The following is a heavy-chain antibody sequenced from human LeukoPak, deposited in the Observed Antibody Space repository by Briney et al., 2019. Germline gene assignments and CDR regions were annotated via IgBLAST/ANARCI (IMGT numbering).Heavy chain of an antibody. CDR1: GFTFSSYE. J-gene: IGHJ4*02. V-gene: IGHV3-48*03. D-gene: IGHD3-22*01. Sequence: GGSLRLSCAASGFTFSSYEMNWVRQAPGKGLEWVSYISSSGRTIYYADSVKGRFTISRDNAKNSLYLQMNSLRAEDTAVYYCASLYYDSSGYYLSYFDYWGQGTLVTVSS. CDR2: ISSSGRTI. CDR3: ASLYYDSSGYYLSYFDY.